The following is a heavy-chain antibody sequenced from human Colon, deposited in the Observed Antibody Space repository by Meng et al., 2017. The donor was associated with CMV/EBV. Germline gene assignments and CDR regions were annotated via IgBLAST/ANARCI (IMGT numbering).Heavy chain of an antibody. CDR1: GFTFSTYS. CDR2: ISSSSSPI. Sequence: GESLKISCAASGFTFSTYSMNWVRQAPGKGLEWVSYISSSSSPIYYADSVRGPFTISRDNAKKSLYLQMNSLRAEDSAVYYCAKGGVDTSMIYCYDMDVWGQGTMVTVSS. V-gene: IGHV3-48*04. J-gene: IGHJ6*02. CDR3: AKGGVDTSMIYCYDMDV. D-gene: IGHD5-18*01.